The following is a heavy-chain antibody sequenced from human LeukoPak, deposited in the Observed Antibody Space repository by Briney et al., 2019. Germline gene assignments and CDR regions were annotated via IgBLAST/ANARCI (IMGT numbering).Heavy chain of an antibody. D-gene: IGHD3-3*01. CDR3: AKPTRITIFGVAEYYFDY. Sequence: GGSLRLSCAASGFTFSSYGMHWVRQAPGKGRGWVAFIRYDGSNKYYADSVKGRLTISRDNSKNTLYLQMNSLRAEDTAVYYCAKPTRITIFGVAEYYFDYWGQGTLVTVSS. V-gene: IGHV3-30*02. CDR2: IRYDGSNK. CDR1: GFTFSSYG. J-gene: IGHJ4*02.